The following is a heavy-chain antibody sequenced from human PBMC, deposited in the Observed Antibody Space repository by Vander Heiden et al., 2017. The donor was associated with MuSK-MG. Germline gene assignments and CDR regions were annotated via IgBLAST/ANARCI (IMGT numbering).Heavy chain of an antibody. CDR1: GGTFSSYA. J-gene: IGHJ4*02. Sequence: QVQLVQSGAEVKKPGSSVKVSCKASGGTFSSYAISWVRQAPGQGLEWMGGIIPIFGTANYAQKFQGRVTITADESTSTAYMELSSLRSEDTAVYYCARVWQQLAIYSYETRFYFDYWCQGTLVTVSS. V-gene: IGHV1-69*01. CDR3: ARVWQQLAIYSYETRFYFDY. CDR2: IIPIFGTA. D-gene: IGHD6-13*01.